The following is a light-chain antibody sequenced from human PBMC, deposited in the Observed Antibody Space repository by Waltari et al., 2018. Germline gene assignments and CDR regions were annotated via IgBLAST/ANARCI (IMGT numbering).Light chain of an antibody. CDR1: SSHVGAYNY. J-gene: IGLJ2*01. Sequence: QSALTQPPSASRSPGPSVPISCTGTSSHVGAYNYVPSYQPHPGKAPKLIIYEVTQRPSGVPDRFSGSKSGNTASLTVSVLQAEDEADYYCNSYAGSNTVIFGGGTKLTVL. CDR3: NSYAGSNTVI. CDR2: EVT. V-gene: IGLV2-8*01.